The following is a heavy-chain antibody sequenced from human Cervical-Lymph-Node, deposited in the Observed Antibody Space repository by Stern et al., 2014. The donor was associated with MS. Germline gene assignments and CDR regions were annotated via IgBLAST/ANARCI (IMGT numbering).Heavy chain of an antibody. CDR2: MYYSGST. CDR1: GDSFSSYY. V-gene: IGHV4-59*08. D-gene: IGHD7-27*01. CDR3: ARKADWGDYFDY. Sequence: QMQLQESGPGLLKPSETLSLTCTVSGDSFSSYYWTWIRQPPGRTLEWIGYMYYSGSTDYNPSLKSRVTMSVDTSNKQFSLKLSSVTAADTAVYYCARKADWGDYFDYWGQGTLVTVSS. J-gene: IGHJ4*02.